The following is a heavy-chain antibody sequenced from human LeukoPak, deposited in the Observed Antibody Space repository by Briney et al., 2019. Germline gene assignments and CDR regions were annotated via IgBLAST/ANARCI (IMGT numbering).Heavy chain of an antibody. CDR2: ISSGGSSI. J-gene: IGHJ4*02. Sequence: GGSLRLSCAASGFTFSSYSMNWVRQAPGKGLEWVSYISSGGSSIYYADSVKGRSTISRDNAKNSLYLQMNSLRAEDTAVYYCARDTYGSGSYYNAPLDYWGQGTLVTVSS. CDR3: ARDTYGSGSYYNAPLDY. V-gene: IGHV3-48*01. CDR1: GFTFSSYS. D-gene: IGHD3-10*01.